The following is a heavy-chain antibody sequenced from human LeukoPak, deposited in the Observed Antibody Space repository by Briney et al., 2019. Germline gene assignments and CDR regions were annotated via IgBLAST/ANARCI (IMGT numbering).Heavy chain of an antibody. Sequence: GGSLRLSCAASGFTFSSYGMHWVRQAPGKGLEWVAVISYDGGNEEYADSVKGRFTISRDNSKNTLSLQMTSLRVEDTAVYYCAKDRDYYYMDVWGKGTTVTVSS. J-gene: IGHJ6*03. CDR2: ISYDGGNE. V-gene: IGHV3-30*18. CDR1: GFTFSSYG. CDR3: AKDRDYYYMDV.